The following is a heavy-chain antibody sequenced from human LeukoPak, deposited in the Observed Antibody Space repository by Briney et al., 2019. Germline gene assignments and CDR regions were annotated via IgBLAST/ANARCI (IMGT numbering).Heavy chain of an antibody. CDR3: ARERILGYCSGGSCRAFDI. D-gene: IGHD2-15*01. CDR2: IKQDGSEK. Sequence: GGSLRLSCAASGFTFSSYWMSWVRQAPGKGLEWVANIKQDGSEKYYVDSVKGRSTISRDNAKNSLYLQMNSLRAEDTAVYYCARERILGYCSGGSCRAFDIWGQGTMVTVSS. V-gene: IGHV3-7*01. CDR1: GFTFSSYW. J-gene: IGHJ3*02.